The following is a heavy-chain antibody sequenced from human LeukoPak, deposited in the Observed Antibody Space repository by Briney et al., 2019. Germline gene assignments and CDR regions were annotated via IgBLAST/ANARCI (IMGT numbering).Heavy chain of an antibody. CDR1: GGSISSGSYY. J-gene: IGHJ5*01. CDR3: ARLLRVGYCSTTSCNWFDP. V-gene: IGHV4-39*07. D-gene: IGHD2-2*03. Sequence: SETLSLTCTVSGGSISSGSYYWGWIRQPPGKRLEWIGSVYHSGYTYYNPSLRGRVTVSVDTSKNQFSLKLSSVTAADTAVYYCARLLRVGYCSTTSCNWFDPWGQGTLVTVSS. CDR2: VYHSGYT.